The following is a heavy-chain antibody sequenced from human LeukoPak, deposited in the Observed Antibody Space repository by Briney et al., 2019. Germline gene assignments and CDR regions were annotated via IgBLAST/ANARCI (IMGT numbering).Heavy chain of an antibody. Sequence: PGGSLRLSCAASGFTFSSYTMNWVRQAPGKGLEWVSYISSSSSIIYYADSVKGRFTISRDNAKNSLYLQMNSLRAEDTAAYYCAREDTWPFDYWGQGTPVTVSS. V-gene: IGHV3-48*01. J-gene: IGHJ4*02. CDR1: GFTFSSYT. CDR3: AREDTWPFDY. CDR2: ISSSSSII.